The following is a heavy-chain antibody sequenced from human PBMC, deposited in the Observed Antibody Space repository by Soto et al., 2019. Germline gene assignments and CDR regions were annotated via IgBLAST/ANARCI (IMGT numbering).Heavy chain of an antibody. CDR3: ARISRSWYAVAFDI. V-gene: IGHV4-39*01. CDR2: IYYSGST. J-gene: IGHJ3*02. CDR1: GGSISSSSYY. D-gene: IGHD6-13*01. Sequence: QLQLQESGPGLVKPSETLSLTCTVSGGSISSSSYYWGWIRQPPGKGLEWIGSIYYSGSTYYNPSLKSRVTISVDTSKNQFSLKLSSVTAADTAVYYCARISRSWYAVAFDIWGQGTMVTVSS.